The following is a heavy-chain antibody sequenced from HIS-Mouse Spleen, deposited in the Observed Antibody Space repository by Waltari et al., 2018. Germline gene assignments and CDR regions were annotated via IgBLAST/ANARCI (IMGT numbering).Heavy chain of an antibody. D-gene: IGHD3-3*01. CDR2: IYYSGST. V-gene: IGHV4-31*03. Sequence: QVQLQESGPGLVKPSQTLSLTCTVSGGSIISGCYHWLWIRQHPGQGLGWIGYIYYSGSTYYNPSLKSRVTISVDTSKNQFSLKLSSVTAADTAVYYCARSPYYDFWSGYSDNWFDPWGQGTLVTVSS. CDR3: ARSPYYDFWSGYSDNWFDP. J-gene: IGHJ5*02. CDR1: GGSIISGCYH.